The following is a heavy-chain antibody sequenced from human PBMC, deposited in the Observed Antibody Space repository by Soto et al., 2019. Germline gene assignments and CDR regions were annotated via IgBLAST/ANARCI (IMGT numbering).Heavy chain of an antibody. Sequence: QVQLVQSGAEVKKPGTSVKVSCKASGYTFTSYDINWVRQATGQGLEWMGRMNPNSGITGYAQKFQGRVTMTRNTSISTAYMALSSLRSEDTAVYYCARVSSSWLYYYGMDVWGQGTTVTVSS. D-gene: IGHD6-13*01. J-gene: IGHJ6*02. CDR1: GYTFTSYD. CDR2: MNPNSGIT. CDR3: ARVSSSWLYYYGMDV. V-gene: IGHV1-8*01.